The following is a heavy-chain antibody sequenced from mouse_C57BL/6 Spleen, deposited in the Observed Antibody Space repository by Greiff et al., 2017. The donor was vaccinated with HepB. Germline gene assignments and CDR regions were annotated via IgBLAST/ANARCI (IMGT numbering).Heavy chain of an antibody. Sequence: EVHLVESGGGLVKPGGSLKLSCAASGFTFSSYAMSWVRQTPEKRLEWVATISDGGSYTYYPDNVKGRFTISRDNAKNNLYLQMSHLKSEDTAMYYCARGGDGYRYFDVWGTGTTVTVSS. CDR1: GFTFSSYA. CDR3: ARGGDGYRYFDV. J-gene: IGHJ1*03. CDR2: ISDGGSYT. D-gene: IGHD2-3*01. V-gene: IGHV5-4*01.